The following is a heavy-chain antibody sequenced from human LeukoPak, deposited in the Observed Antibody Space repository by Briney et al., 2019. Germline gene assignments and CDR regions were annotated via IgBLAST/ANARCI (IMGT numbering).Heavy chain of an antibody. D-gene: IGHD5-12*01. J-gene: IGHJ4*02. CDR1: GGTFSSYA. CDR2: IIPIFGTA. CDR3: ARDRPDIVATPLGY. V-gene: IGHV1-69*01. Sequence: ASVKVSCKASGGTFSSYAISCVRQAPGQGLEWMGGIIPIFGTANYAQKFQGRVTITADELTSTAFMELSSLRSEDTAVYYWARDRPDIVATPLGYWGQGTLVTVSS.